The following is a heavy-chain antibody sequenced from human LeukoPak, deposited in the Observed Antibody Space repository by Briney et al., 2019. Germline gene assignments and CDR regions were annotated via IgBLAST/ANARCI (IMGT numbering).Heavy chain of an antibody. Sequence: GASVKVSCKASGGTLNSYVISWVRQAPGQGLEWMGGIIPISGTTNYAQKFQGRVTITADKSTSTAYMELSSLRSEDTAVYYCARDLGVDDQQKYNWFDPWGQGTLVTVSS. D-gene: IGHD5-12*01. CDR2: IIPISGTT. J-gene: IGHJ5*02. CDR1: GGTLNSYV. V-gene: IGHV1-69*06. CDR3: ARDLGVDDQQKYNWFDP.